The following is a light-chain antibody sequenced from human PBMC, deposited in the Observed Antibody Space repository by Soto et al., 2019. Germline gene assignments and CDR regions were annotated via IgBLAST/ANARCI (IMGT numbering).Light chain of an antibody. J-gene: IGKJ1*01. Sequence: EIVLTQSPGTLSLSPGERATLSCRASQSLSSTSFAWYQQKPGQAPRLLIYDASTRATGIPDRFSGSGSGTDFTLSISRLEPEDFAVYYCQQYGSTPRTFGQGTKVEIK. V-gene: IGKV3-20*01. CDR3: QQYGSTPRT. CDR2: DAS. CDR1: QSLSSTS.